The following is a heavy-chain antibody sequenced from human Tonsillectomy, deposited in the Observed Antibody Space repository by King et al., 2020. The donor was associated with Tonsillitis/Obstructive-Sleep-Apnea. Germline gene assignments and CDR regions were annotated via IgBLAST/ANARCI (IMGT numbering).Heavy chain of an antibody. CDR2: ISDSGDT. V-gene: IGHV4-59*01. J-gene: IGHJ6*02. D-gene: IGHD7-27*01. CDR1: GGSISSFY. CDR3: ARGNWGVRGG. Sequence: QLQESGPGLVKSSETLSLICTVSGGSISSFYWSWVRPPPGKGLEWIGYISDSGDTNYNPSLKSRVTISLDTSKNQFSLKVNSVTAADTAVYYCARGNWGVRGGRGQGTTVTVAS.